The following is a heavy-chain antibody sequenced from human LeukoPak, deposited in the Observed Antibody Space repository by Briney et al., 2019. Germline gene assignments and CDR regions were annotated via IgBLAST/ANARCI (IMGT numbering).Heavy chain of an antibody. CDR3: ARHEGSSGFDY. CDR1: GYSFTTYW. CDR2: IYPDDSDT. Sequence: GESLKISCKGSGYSFTTYWIGWVRQMPGKGLEWMGIIYPDDSDTKYSPSFQGQVTISADKSINTAYLQWSSLKASDTAMYYCARHEGSSGFDYWGQGTLVTVSS. J-gene: IGHJ4*02. V-gene: IGHV5-51*01.